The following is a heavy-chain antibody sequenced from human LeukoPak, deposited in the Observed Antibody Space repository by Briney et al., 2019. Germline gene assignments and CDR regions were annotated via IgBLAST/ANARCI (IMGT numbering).Heavy chain of an antibody. CDR3: ARNFSPDFDY. CDR1: GDSVSSSTSA. CDR2: TYFRSKWIH. D-gene: IGHD1-14*01. J-gene: IGHJ4*02. Sequence: SQTLSLTCAISGDSVSSSTSAWSWIRQSPSRVLEWLGRTYFRSKWIHDYALSVRGRITINPDPSKNQVSLQLNSMTPEDTAIYYCARNFSPDFDYWGQGTLVTVSS. V-gene: IGHV6-1*01.